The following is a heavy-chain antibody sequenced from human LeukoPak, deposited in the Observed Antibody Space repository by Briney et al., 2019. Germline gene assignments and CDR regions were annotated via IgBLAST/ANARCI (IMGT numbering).Heavy chain of an antibody. D-gene: IGHD5-24*01. CDR3: ARDLLRQPMATINPFDY. Sequence: NPGGSLRLSCAASGFTFSFYSMNWVRQAPGQGLEWVSSISSSSSYIYYADSVRGRFTISRDNAKNSLSLQMNSLRAEDTAVYYCARDLLRQPMATINPFDYWGQGTLVSVSS. J-gene: IGHJ4*02. CDR1: GFTFSFYS. CDR2: ISSSSSYI. V-gene: IGHV3-21*01.